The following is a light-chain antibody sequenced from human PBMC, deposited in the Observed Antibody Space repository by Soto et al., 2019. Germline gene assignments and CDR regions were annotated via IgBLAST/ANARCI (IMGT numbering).Light chain of an antibody. Sequence: DIVMTQSPLSLPVTPGEPASISCRSSQSLLHSNGYNYLDWYLQKPGQSPQLLIYLGSNRASGVPDRFSGSGSGTDFTLKISRVEAEDVGVYYCVLPNTCGQGTKLEIK. V-gene: IGKV2-28*01. CDR2: LGS. J-gene: IGKJ2*01. CDR3: VLPNT. CDR1: QSLLHSNGYNY.